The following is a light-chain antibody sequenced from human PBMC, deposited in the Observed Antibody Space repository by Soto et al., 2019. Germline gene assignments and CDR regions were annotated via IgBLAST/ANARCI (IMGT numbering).Light chain of an antibody. CDR3: QQYNNWPPWT. CDR2: GAS. Sequence: EIVMPQAPATLSLSPGARATLSCRASQSVSSNLAWYQQKPGQAPRLLIYGASTRATGIPARFSGSGSGTEFTLTISSLQSEDFAVYYCQQYNNWPPWTFGQGSKVEIK. CDR1: QSVSSN. J-gene: IGKJ1*01. V-gene: IGKV3-15*01.